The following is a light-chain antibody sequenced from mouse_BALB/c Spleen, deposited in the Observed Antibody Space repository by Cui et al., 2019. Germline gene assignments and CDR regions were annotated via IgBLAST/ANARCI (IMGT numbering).Light chain of an antibody. J-gene: IGKJ5*01. V-gene: IGKV4-68*01. CDR3: QQWSSNPLT. Sequence: QVVLTQSPALISASSGDKVTMTCSASSSVSYMYWYQQKPRSSPKPWIYLTSKLASGVPARFSGSGSGTSYSLTISGMEAEDAATYYCQQWSSNPLTFGAGTKLELK. CDR1: SSVSY. CDR2: LTS.